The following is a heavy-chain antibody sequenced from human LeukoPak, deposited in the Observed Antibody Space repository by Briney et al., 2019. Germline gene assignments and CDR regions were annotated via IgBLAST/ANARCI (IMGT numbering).Heavy chain of an antibody. Sequence: GGSLRLSCAASGFTFSSYAMHWVRQAPGKGLEWVAVISYDGSNKYYADSVKGRFTISRDNSKNTLYLQMNSLRVEDTAVYYCARDVSSSSGLDYFDYWGQGSLVTVSS. CDR3: ARDVSSSSGLDYFDY. CDR2: ISYDGSNK. J-gene: IGHJ4*02. D-gene: IGHD6-6*01. CDR1: GFTFSSYA. V-gene: IGHV3-30-3*01.